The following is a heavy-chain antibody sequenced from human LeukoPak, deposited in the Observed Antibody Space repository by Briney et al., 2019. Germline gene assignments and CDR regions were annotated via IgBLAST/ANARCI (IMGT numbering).Heavy chain of an antibody. CDR1: GGSISSSSYY. D-gene: IGHD6-19*01. V-gene: IGHV4-39*01. CDR2: IYYSGST. Sequence: PSETLSLTCTVSGGSISSSSYYWGWIRQPPGKGLEWIGSIYYSGSTYYNPSLKSRVTISVDTSKNQFSLKLSSVTAADTAVYYCARHRGYSSGLYFDYWGQGTLVTVSS. CDR3: ARHRGYSSGLYFDY. J-gene: IGHJ4*02.